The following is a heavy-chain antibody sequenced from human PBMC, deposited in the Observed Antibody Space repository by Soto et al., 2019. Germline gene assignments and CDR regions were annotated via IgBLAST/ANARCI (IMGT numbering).Heavy chain of an antibody. V-gene: IGHV1-58*01. CDR3: AAVASDYYDSSGYPDAFDI. J-gene: IGHJ3*02. CDR2: IVVGSGNT. Sequence: SVKVSCKASGFTFTSSAVQWVRQARGQRLEWIGWIVVGSGNTNYAQKFRERVTITRDMSTSTAYMELSSLRSEDTAVYYCAAVASDYYDSSGYPDAFDIWGQGTMVTVSS. D-gene: IGHD3-22*01. CDR1: GFTFTSSA.